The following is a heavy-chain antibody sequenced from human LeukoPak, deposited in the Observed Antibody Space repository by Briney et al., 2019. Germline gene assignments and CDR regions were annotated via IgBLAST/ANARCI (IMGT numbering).Heavy chain of an antibody. CDR2: IYYSGST. V-gene: IGHV4-59*06. Sequence: SETLSLTCTVSGGSISSNYWSWIRQHPGKGLEWIGYIYYSGSTYYNPSLKSRVTISVDTSKNQFSLKLSSVTAADTAVYYCARDHDKRKYSSSSGPKGFDPWGQGTLVTVSS. CDR3: ARDHDKRKYSSSSGPKGFDP. J-gene: IGHJ5*02. CDR1: GGSISSNY. D-gene: IGHD6-13*01.